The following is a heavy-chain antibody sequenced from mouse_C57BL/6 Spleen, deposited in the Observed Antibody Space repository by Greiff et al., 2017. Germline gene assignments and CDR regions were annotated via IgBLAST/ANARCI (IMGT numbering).Heavy chain of an antibody. CDR1: GYSITSGYY. CDR2: ISYDGSN. CDR3: ARYGNYWYFDV. Sequence: EVQLQESGPGLVKPSQSLSLTCSVTGYSITSGYYWNWIRQFPGNKLEWMGYISYDGSNNYNPSLKNRISITRDTSKNQFFLKLNSVTTEDTATYYCARYGNYWYFDVWGTGTTVTVSS. D-gene: IGHD2-1*01. V-gene: IGHV3-6*01. J-gene: IGHJ1*03.